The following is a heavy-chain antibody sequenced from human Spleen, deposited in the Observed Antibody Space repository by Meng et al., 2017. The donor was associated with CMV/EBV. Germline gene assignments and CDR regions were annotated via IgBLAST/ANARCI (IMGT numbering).Heavy chain of an antibody. V-gene: IGHV3-74*02. CDR2: INGDGSST. D-gene: IGHD5-24*01. Sequence: GVGWRQPGGSPRLSCAASGFNFSDYYMGWIRQAPGKGLVWVSRINGDGSSTSYADSVKGRFTISRDNAKNTVYLEMNSLRAEDTAVYYCTSNGRYLQYTLDYWGQGILVTVSS. CDR3: TSNGRYLQYTLDY. J-gene: IGHJ4*02. CDR1: GFNFSDYY.